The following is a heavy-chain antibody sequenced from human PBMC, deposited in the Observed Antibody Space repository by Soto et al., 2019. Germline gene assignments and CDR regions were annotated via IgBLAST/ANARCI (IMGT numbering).Heavy chain of an antibody. D-gene: IGHD1-26*01. J-gene: IGHJ4*02. CDR3: ARLVRLDY. CDR1: GFTFSSYE. CDR2: ISSSGSST. V-gene: IGHV3-48*03. Sequence: PGGSLRLSCAASGFTFSSYEMNWVRQAPWKGLEWVSYISSSGSSTYYADSVKGRFTISRDNAKNSLYLQMNSLRAEDTAVYYCARLVRLDYWGQGTLVTVSS.